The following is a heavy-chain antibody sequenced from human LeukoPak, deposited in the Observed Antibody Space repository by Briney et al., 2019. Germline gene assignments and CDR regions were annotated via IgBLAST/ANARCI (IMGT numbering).Heavy chain of an antibody. J-gene: IGHJ4*02. CDR2: INHSGST. CDR1: GGSFSGYY. CDR3: ARGSTTIFGPYFDY. D-gene: IGHD3-3*01. V-gene: IGHV4-34*01. Sequence: SETLSLTCAVYGGSFSGYYWSWIRQPPGKGLEWIGEINHSGSTIYNPSLKSRVTISVDTSKNQFSLKLSSVTAADTAVYYCARGSTTIFGPYFDYWGQGTLVTVSS.